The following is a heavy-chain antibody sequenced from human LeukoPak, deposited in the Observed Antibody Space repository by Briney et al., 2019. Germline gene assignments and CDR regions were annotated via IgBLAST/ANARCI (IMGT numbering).Heavy chain of an antibody. Sequence: SETLSHTCTVSGGSISSYYWSWIRQPPGKGLEWIGYIYYSGSTNYNPSLKSRVTISVDTSKNQFSLKLSSVTAADTAVYYCARDHSPYGMDVWGKGTTVTVSS. V-gene: IGHV4-59*01. CDR1: GGSISSYY. D-gene: IGHD2-21*01. CDR3: ARDHSPYGMDV. J-gene: IGHJ6*04. CDR2: IYYSGST.